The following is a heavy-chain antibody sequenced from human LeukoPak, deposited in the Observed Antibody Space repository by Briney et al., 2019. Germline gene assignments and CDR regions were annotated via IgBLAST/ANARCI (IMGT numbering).Heavy chain of an antibody. CDR1: ADSISSFY. Sequence: SETLSLTCAVSADSISSFYWSWIRQPPGKGLEWIGYVFYTGDTNHNPSLKSRVTISLDTSKKQVALRLTSVTAADTAVYYCARHPFATPFDYWGRGTLVTVSS. V-gene: IGHV4-59*08. D-gene: IGHD2-15*01. J-gene: IGHJ4*02. CDR3: ARHPFATPFDY. CDR2: VFYTGDT.